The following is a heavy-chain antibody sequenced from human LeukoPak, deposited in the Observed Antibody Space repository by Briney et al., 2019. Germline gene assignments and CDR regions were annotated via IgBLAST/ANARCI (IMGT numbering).Heavy chain of an antibody. CDR2: IYTSGST. CDR1: GGSISSGSYY. CDR3: ARILLWFGAAPKIPDAFDI. J-gene: IGHJ3*02. Sequence: PSETLSLTCTVSGGSISSGSYYWSWIRQPAGKGLEWIGRIYTSGSTNYNPSLKSRVTISVDTSKNQFSLKLSSVTAADTAVYYCARILLWFGAAPKIPDAFDIWGQGTMVTVSS. V-gene: IGHV4-61*02. D-gene: IGHD3-10*01.